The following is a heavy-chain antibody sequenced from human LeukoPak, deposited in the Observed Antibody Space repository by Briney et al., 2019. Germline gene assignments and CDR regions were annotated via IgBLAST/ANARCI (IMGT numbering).Heavy chain of an antibody. V-gene: IGHV4-4*07. CDR1: GGSISSYY. D-gene: IGHD2-15*01. J-gene: IGHJ4*02. Sequence: SETLSLTCTVSGGSISSYYWSWIRQPAGKGLEWIGRIYTSGSTNYNPSLKSRVTMSVDTSKNQFSLKLSSVTAADTAVYYCARPYRRYCSGGSCPFDYWGQGTLVTVSS. CDR2: IYTSGST. CDR3: ARPYRRYCSGGSCPFDY.